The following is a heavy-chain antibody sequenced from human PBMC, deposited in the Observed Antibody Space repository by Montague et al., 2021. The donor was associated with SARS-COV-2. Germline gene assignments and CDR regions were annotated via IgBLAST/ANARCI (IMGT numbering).Heavy chain of an antibody. V-gene: IGHV4-34*12. D-gene: IGHD3/OR15-3a*01. CDR2: IKRGDT. Sequence: SETLSLTCAVYGESYNPWGQSFNNYHWSWIRQSQGKGLEWIGDIKRGDTKYNPSLKSRVTISADTAKKKFSLMLTAVTAADTAVYYCARRPAPLPLLDCSQRHFDYYGLDVWGQGAPVTVSS. CDR1: GESYNPWGQSFNNYH. CDR3: ARRPAPLPLLDCSQRHFDYYGLDV. J-gene: IGHJ6*02.